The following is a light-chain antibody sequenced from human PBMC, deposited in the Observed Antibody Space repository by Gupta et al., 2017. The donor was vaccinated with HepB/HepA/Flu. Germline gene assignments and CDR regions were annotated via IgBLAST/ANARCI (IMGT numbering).Light chain of an antibody. CDR1: QDISNY. J-gene: IGKJ1*01. CDR3: QNDNNFPWT. Sequence: DIQMTQSPSSLSASVGDRVTITCRASQDISNYLAWYQQKPGQGPKLLIYYASTLQSGVPSRFSGGGSGTDFTLTISSRQPEDIATYYCQNDNNFPWTFGQGTQVEIK. CDR2: YAS. V-gene: IGKV1-27*01.